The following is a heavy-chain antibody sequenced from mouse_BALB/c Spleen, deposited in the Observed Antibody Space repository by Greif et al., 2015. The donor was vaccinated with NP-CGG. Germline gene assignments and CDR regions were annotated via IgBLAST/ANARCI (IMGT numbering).Heavy chain of an antibody. J-gene: IGHJ4*01. Sequence: LLESGPELVKPGASVKISCKASGYTFTDYYINWVKQKPGQGLGWIGWIYPGSGNTKYNENFKGKATLTVDTSSSTAYMQLSSLTSEDTAVYFCARRTGTEAMDYWGQGTSVTVSS. CDR3: ARRTGTEAMDY. D-gene: IGHD4-1*01. CDR1: GYTFTDYY. V-gene: IGHV1-84*02. CDR2: IYPGSGNT.